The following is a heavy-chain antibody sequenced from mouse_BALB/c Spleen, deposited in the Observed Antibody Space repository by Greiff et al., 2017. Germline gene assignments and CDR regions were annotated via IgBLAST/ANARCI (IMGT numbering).Heavy chain of an antibody. CDR2: IDPANGNT. J-gene: IGHJ1*01. CDR3: AGGYGNYVSWYFDV. Sequence: VQLKESGAELVKPGASVKLSCTASGFNFKDTYMHWVKQRPEQGLEWIGRIDPANGNTKYDPKFQGKATITADTSSNTAYLQLSSLTSEDTAVDYCAGGYGNYVSWYFDVWGAGTTVTVSS. D-gene: IGHD2-10*02. CDR1: GFNFKDTY. V-gene: IGHV14-3*02.